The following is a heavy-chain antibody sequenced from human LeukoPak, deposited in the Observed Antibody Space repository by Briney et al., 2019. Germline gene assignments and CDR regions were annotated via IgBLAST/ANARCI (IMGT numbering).Heavy chain of an antibody. J-gene: IGHJ1*01. CDR1: GGSFSGYY. CDR2: INHSGGT. CDR3: ARGKATAISD. Sequence: PSETLSLTCAVYGGSFSGYYWSWIRQPPGKGLEWIGEINHSGGTNYNPSLKSRVTISVDTSKNQFSLKLSSVTAADTAVYYCARGKATAISDWGQGTLVTVSS. D-gene: IGHD2-21*02. V-gene: IGHV4-34*01.